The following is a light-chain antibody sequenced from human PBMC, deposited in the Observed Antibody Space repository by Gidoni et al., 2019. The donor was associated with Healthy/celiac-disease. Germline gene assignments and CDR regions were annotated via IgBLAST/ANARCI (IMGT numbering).Light chain of an antibody. Sequence: DSQMTQSPSILSVSVGDRVTITCRASHSINTWLAWYRQKPGEAPKLLISDASILESGVPSRFSGSGSGTEFTLTISSLQPDDFATYYCQQYNSDSPTFGQGTRLDIK. J-gene: IGKJ5*01. CDR1: HSINTW. CDR3: QQYNSDSPT. V-gene: IGKV1-5*01. CDR2: DAS.